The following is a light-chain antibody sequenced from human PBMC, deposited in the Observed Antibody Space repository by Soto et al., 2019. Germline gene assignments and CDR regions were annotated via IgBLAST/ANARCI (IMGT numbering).Light chain of an antibody. CDR1: SSDVGGYNY. V-gene: IGLV2-14*01. CDR2: DVS. J-gene: IGLJ1*01. Sequence: QSVLTQPACVSGSPGQSITISCTGTSSDVGGYNYVSWYQEHPGKAPKLMIYDVSNRPSGVSNRFSGSKSGNTASLTISGLQAEDEADYYCSSYTSDSTDVFGTGTKLTVL. CDR3: SSYTSDSTDV.